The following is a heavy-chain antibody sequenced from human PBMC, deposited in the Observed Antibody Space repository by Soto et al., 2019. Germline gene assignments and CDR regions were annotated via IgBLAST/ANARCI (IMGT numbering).Heavy chain of an antibody. J-gene: IGHJ6*03. CDR3: ARTVLGPDLLADSFVDYYYYMDV. D-gene: IGHD3-9*01. V-gene: IGHV4-59*08. CDR1: GGSISSYY. CDR2: IYYSGST. Sequence: PSETLSLTCTVSGGSISSYYWSWIRQPPGKGLEWIGYIYYSGSTSYNPSLKRRVTFSADSSRGQFSLRLNSVTAADTAVYYCARTVLGPDLLADSFVDYYYYMDVWGRGTTVTVSS.